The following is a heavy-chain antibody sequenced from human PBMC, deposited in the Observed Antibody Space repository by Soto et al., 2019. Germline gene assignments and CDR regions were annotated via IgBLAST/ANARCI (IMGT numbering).Heavy chain of an antibody. J-gene: IGHJ4*02. CDR2: IDSRGSTI. Sequence: EVQLVESGGALVQPGESLRVSCTASGFTFSTYSMNWVRQAPGKGLEWLSYIDSRGSTIYYADSVKGRFTISRDNAKNSLYLQMNSLRAEDTAVYYCASDRDGDPYYFDYWGQGTLVTVSS. CDR3: ASDRDGDPYYFDY. V-gene: IGHV3-48*01. D-gene: IGHD4-17*01. CDR1: GFTFSTYS.